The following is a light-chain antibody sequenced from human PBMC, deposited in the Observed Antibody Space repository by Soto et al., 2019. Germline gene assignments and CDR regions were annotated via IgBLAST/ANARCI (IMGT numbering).Light chain of an antibody. J-gene: IGKJ1*01. Sequence: DIQMTLSPSSLSASVGDRVTITCRASQSIVTYLNWYLQKPGKAPNLLIYDASSLQSGVPSRFSGSGSGTEFTLTISSLQPDDSATYYCQQYESYSWTFGQGTKVDIK. CDR1: QSIVTY. CDR3: QQYESYSWT. V-gene: IGKV1-5*01. CDR2: DAS.